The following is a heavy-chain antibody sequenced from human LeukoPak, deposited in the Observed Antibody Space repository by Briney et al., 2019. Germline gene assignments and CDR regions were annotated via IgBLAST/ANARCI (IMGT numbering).Heavy chain of an antibody. CDR1: GYTFTNYY. J-gene: IGHJ4*02. D-gene: IGHD2-15*01. V-gene: IGHV1-2*02. CDR3: ATDTPPYCNGGSCYFD. Sequence: PGASVKVSCKASGYTFTNYYIHWVRQAPGQGFEWMGWINPSTGVTSYAQKFQGRVTMTRDTSISTAYMDLSRLRSDDTAIYFCATDTPPYCNGGSCYFDWGQGTLVTVSS. CDR2: INPSTGVT.